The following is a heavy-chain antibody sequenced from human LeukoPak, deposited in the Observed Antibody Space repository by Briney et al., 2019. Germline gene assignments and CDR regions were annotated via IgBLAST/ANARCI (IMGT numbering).Heavy chain of an antibody. CDR1: GYTLTELS. CDR3: ATVTDSSGYLSHFDY. Sequence: ASVKVSCKVSGYTLTELSMHWVRQAPGKGLEWMGGFDPGDGETIYAQKFQGRVTMTEDTSTDTAYMELSSLRSEDTAVYYCATVTDSSGYLSHFDYWGQGTLVTVSS. D-gene: IGHD3-22*01. V-gene: IGHV1-24*01. J-gene: IGHJ4*02. CDR2: FDPGDGET.